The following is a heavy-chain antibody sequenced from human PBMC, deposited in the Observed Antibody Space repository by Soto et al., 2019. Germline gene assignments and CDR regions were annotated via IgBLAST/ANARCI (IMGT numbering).Heavy chain of an antibody. D-gene: IGHD5-12*01. CDR1: GYTFTGYY. V-gene: IGHV1-2*02. J-gene: IGHJ4*02. Sequence: ASVKVSCKASGYTFTGYYIHWVLQAPGQGLEWMGWVNPNSGGSNSAQRFQGRVTMTRDTSITTAYMDLTSLTYDDTAVYYCARANSGDDDEFDYWGQGTLVTVSS. CDR2: VNPNSGGS. CDR3: ARANSGDDDEFDY.